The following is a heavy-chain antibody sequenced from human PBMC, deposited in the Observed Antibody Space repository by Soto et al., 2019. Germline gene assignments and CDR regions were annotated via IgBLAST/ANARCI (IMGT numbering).Heavy chain of an antibody. CDR1: VFTFSSYA. CDR3: AKIMVGGTTLAFDI. V-gene: IGHV3-23*01. D-gene: IGHD1-7*01. CDR2: ISGSGGST. Sequence: WWSLRLSCSASVFTFSSYAMSWFRQAPGKGLEWVSAISGSGGSTYCADSVKGRFTISRDNSKNTLYLQMNSLRAEDTAVYYCAKIMVGGTTLAFDIWGQGTMVTVSS. J-gene: IGHJ3*02.